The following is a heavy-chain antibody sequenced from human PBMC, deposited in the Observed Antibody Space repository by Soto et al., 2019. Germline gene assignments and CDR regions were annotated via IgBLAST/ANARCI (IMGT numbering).Heavy chain of an antibody. CDR3: VRDRSGFAVVVAAIGP. CDR2: IVVGSGNT. J-gene: IGHJ5*02. Sequence: GASVKVSCKASGFTFTSSAVQWVRQARGQSLEWIGWIVVGSGNTNYAQKFQERVTITRDMSTSTAYMELSSLRSDDTVVYYCVRDRSGFAVVVAAIGPWGQGTLVTVSS. D-gene: IGHD2-15*01. V-gene: IGHV1-58*01. CDR1: GFTFTSSA.